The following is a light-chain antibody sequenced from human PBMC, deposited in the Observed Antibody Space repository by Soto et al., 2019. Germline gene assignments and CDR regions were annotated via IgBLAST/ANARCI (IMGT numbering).Light chain of an antibody. CDR1: SSDVGKYDR. V-gene: IGLV2-18*02. Sequence: HSVLTQPPSVSGSPGQSVTISCTGTSSDVGKYDRVSWYQQPPGTAPKLIIYEVTNRPSGVPARFSGSKSGNTASLTISGLQAEDEAEYYCSSYTSGSRYVFGTGTKVTV. CDR2: EVT. J-gene: IGLJ1*01. CDR3: SSYTSGSRYV.